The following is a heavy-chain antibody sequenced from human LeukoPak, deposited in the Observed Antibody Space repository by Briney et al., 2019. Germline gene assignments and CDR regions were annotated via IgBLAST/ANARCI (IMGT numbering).Heavy chain of an antibody. CDR3: ARDSGFTSMVRDTYYYHGMDV. J-gene: IGHJ6*02. CDR2: IWYDGSNK. V-gene: IGHV3-33*08. CDR1: GFTFSTYG. D-gene: IGHD3-10*01. Sequence: AGGSLRLSCAASGFTFSTYGMHWVRQAPGKGLEWVAVIWYDGSNKYYADSVKGRFTISRDNSKNTLYLQMNSLRAEDTAVYYCARDSGFTSMVRDTYYYHGMDVWGQGTTVTVSS.